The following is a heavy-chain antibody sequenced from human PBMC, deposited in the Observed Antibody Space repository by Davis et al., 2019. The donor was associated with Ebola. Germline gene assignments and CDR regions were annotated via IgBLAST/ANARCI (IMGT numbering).Heavy chain of an antibody. V-gene: IGHV1-18*01. CDR1: GDTFANYA. CDR3: ARWMAVGFCDY. J-gene: IGHJ4*02. D-gene: IGHD5-24*01. Sequence: AASVKVSCKASGDTFANYAISWVRQAPGQGLEWMGWFNTFSGTTDYAQTLQGRVTMTTDTSTDTAYMELRSLTSDDTAMYYCARWMAVGFCDYWGQGTLVTVSS. CDR2: FNTFSGTT.